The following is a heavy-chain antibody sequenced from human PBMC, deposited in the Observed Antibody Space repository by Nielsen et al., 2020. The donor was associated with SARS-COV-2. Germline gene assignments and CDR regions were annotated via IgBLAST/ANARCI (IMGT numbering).Heavy chain of an antibody. CDR2: VSASGGST. Sequence: GGSLRLSCAASGFTFNIYAMAWVRRAPGRGPQWVTGVSASGGSTYYTDSVKGRFSISRDNSKNTLFLQIHSLRVEDTALYYCAKDGVVRGDALDLWGQGTMVTVSS. D-gene: IGHD3-10*01. CDR3: AKDGVVRGDALDL. CDR1: GFTFNIYA. J-gene: IGHJ3*01. V-gene: IGHV3-23*01.